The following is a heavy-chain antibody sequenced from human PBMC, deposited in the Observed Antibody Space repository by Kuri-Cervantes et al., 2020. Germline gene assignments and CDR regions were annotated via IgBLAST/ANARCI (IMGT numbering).Heavy chain of an antibody. CDR2: LYYSGST. D-gene: IGHD6-13*01. J-gene: IGHJ4*02. Sequence: SETLSLTCTVSGGSISSSASYWGWIRQPPGKGLEWIGTLYYSGSTYYNPSLKSRIIISADTSKNQFSLSLSSVTAADTAVYYCAREGLYSSSRPFDYWGQGTLVTVSS. CDR3: AREGLYSSSRPFDY. V-gene: IGHV4-39*02. CDR1: GGSISSSASY.